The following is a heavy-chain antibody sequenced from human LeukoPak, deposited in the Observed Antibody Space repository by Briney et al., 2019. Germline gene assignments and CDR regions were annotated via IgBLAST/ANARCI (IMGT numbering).Heavy chain of an antibody. Sequence: KPGGSLRLSCAASGFTFDDYAMHWVRQAPGKGLEWVSGISWNSGSIGYADSVKGRFTISRDNAKNSLYLQMNSLRAEDMALYYCAKVSDGDGPRGGYYFDYWSQGTLVTVSS. CDR3: AKVSDGDGPRGGYYFDY. V-gene: IGHV3-9*03. CDR2: ISWNSGSI. J-gene: IGHJ4*02. CDR1: GFTFDDYA. D-gene: IGHD2-21*01.